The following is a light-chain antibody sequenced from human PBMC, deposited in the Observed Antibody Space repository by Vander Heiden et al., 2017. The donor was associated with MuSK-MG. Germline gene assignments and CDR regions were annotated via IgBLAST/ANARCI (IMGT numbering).Light chain of an antibody. CDR3: QQYDSTPLFT. Sequence: DIVMTQSPDSLPVSLVERATINCKSSQSVLYSSNNKNYLAWYQQKPGQPPKLLIYWASTRESGVPDRFSGSGYGTDFTLTISSLQAEDVAVYYCQQYDSTPLFTFGHGTKVDIK. CDR2: WAS. CDR1: QSVLYSSNNKNY. V-gene: IGKV4-1*01. J-gene: IGKJ3*01.